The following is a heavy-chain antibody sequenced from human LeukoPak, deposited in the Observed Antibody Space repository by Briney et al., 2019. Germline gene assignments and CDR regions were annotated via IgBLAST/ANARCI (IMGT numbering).Heavy chain of an antibody. CDR3: ARHAEYYYDSSGYYYSAFDY. J-gene: IGHJ4*02. CDR2: INHRGST. Sequence: PSETLSLTCAVYGGSFSDNYWSWIRQPPGKGLEWIGGINHRGSTNYNPSLKSRVTISVDTSKNQFSLKLTSVTAADTAVYYCARHAEYYYDSSGYYYSAFDYWGQGTLVTVSS. V-gene: IGHV4-34*01. D-gene: IGHD3-22*01. CDR1: GGSFSDNY.